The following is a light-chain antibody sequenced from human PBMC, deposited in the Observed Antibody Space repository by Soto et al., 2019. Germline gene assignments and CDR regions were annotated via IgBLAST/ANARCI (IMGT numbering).Light chain of an antibody. V-gene: IGLV1-44*01. CDR1: RSNIGTNT. J-gene: IGLJ2*01. CDR2: SND. Sequence: PVLTQPPSASGTPGQRVTISCSGSRSNIGTNTINWYKQVPGTAPELLIYSNDLRPSGVPDRFSGSKSGTSASLAISGLQSEDEADYYCEAWDDSLYGAVFGGGTKLTVL. CDR3: EAWDDSLYGAV.